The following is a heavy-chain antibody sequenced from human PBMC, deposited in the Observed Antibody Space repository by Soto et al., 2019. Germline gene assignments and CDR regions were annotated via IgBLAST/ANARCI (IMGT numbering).Heavy chain of an antibody. CDR1: GGSISSSSYY. J-gene: IGHJ4*02. Sequence: ASETLSLTCTVSGGSISSSSYYWGWIRQPPGKGLEWIGSIYYSGSTYYNPSLKSRVTISVDTSKNQFSLKLSSVTAADTAVYYCASYDDFWSGYFDYWGQGTLVTVSS. D-gene: IGHD3-3*01. V-gene: IGHV4-39*01. CDR3: ASYDDFWSGYFDY. CDR2: IYYSGST.